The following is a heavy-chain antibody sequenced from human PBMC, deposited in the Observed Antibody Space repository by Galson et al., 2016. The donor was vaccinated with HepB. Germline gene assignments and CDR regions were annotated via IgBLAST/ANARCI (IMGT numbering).Heavy chain of an antibody. CDR1: GGSFSGYY. Sequence: LSLTCAVYGGSFSGYYWSWIRQPPGKGLEWIGEINHSGSTNYNPSLKSRVTISVDTSKNQFSLSLNSVTAADTAVYYCARVGTRYDRDGYYSQDFDYWGQGTQVTVSS. V-gene: IGHV4-34*01. J-gene: IGHJ4*02. CDR2: INHSGST. CDR3: ARVGTRYDRDGYYSQDFDY. D-gene: IGHD3-22*01.